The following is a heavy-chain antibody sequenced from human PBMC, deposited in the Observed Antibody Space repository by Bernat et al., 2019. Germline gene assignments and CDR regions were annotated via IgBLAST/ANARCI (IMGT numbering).Heavy chain of an antibody. CDR3: ARDVVVVPAAMFSISSSGGMDV. V-gene: IGHV3-33*01. Sequence: VQLVESGGGLVQPGRSLRLSCAASGFTFSSYGMHWVRQAPGKGLEWVAVIWYDGSNKYYADSVKGRFTISRDNSKNTLYLQMNSLRAEDTAVYYCARDVVVVPAAMFSISSSGGMDVWGQGTTVTVSS. J-gene: IGHJ6*02. D-gene: IGHD2-2*01. CDR1: GFTFSSYG. CDR2: IWYDGSNK.